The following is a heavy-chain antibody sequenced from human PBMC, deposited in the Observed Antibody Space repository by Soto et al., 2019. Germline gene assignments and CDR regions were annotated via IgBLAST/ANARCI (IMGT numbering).Heavy chain of an antibody. CDR1: GGTFSSYA. J-gene: IGHJ6*02. CDR2: IIPIFGTA. CDR3: ASHSGSAPEGRYYYGVDV. D-gene: IGHD1-26*01. V-gene: IGHV1-69*12. Sequence: QVQLVQSGAEVKKPGSSVKVSCKASGGTFSSYAISWVRQAPGQGLEWMGGIIPIFGTADYAQKFQGRVTITADESTITAYMELSSLRSEDTAAYYCASHSGSAPEGRYYYGVDVWGQGTTVTVSS.